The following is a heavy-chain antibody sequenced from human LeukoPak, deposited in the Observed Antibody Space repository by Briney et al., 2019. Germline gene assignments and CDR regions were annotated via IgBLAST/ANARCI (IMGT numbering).Heavy chain of an antibody. CDR2: IYSGGST. CDR1: GFTVISNY. V-gene: IGHV3-53*01. J-gene: IGHJ6*02. D-gene: IGHD6-13*01. Sequence: GGSLRLSCAASGFTVISNYMTWVRQAPGKGLEWVSVIYSGGSTYYADSVKGRFTISRDNSKNTLYLQMNSLRAEDTAVYYCARGGILRYYYYGMDVWGQGTTVIVSS. CDR3: ARGGILRYYYYGMDV.